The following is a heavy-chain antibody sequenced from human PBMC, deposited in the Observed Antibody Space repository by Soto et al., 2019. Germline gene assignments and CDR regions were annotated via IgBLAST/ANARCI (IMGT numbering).Heavy chain of an antibody. D-gene: IGHD2-21*02. V-gene: IGHV4-39*01. J-gene: IGHJ4*02. CDR2: IYYSGTT. Sequence: SETLSLTSTVSGGSISTSNYYWGWGRQPPGKGLDWIGNIYYSGTTYYNPSLTSRVTISVDTSKNQFSLKLNSVTAADTAVYYFATCVLTASRHNDFEFWGPGTLVTVPS. CDR1: GGSISTSNYY. CDR3: ATCVLTASRHNDFEF.